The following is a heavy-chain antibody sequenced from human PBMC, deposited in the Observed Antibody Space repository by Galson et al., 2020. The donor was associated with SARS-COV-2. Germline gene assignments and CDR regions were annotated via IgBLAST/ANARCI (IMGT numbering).Heavy chain of an antibody. J-gene: IGHJ5*02. V-gene: IGHV3-48*04. CDR2: ISSSSSTI. CDR3: ATLVPGWFDP. CDR1: GFTFSSYS. Sequence: GESLKISCAASGFTFSSYSMNWVRQAPGQGLEWVSYISSSSSTIDYADSVKGRFTISRDNAKNSLYLQMNSLRAEDTAVYYCATLVPGWFDPWGQGTLVTVSS.